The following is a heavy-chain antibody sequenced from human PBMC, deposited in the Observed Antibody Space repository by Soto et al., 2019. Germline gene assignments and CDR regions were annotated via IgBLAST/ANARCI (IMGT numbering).Heavy chain of an antibody. Sequence: PSETLSLTCAVYGGSFSGYYWTWIRQPPGKGLEWIGEINHSGSTNYKPSLRSRVTISVDTSKNQLSLKVNSVTAADTAVYYCARGRTLITGTSLDYWGQGTPVT. V-gene: IGHV4-34*01. CDR1: GGSFSGYY. D-gene: IGHD1-20*01. J-gene: IGHJ4*02. CDR3: ARGRTLITGTSLDY. CDR2: INHSGST.